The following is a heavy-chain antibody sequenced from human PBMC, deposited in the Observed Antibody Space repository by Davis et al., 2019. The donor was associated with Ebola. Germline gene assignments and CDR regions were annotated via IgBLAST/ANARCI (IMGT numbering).Heavy chain of an antibody. J-gene: IGHJ6*02. CDR3: GLVGHYYGMDV. D-gene: IGHD2-15*01. Sequence: PSETLSLTCAVSGGSISSSSYYWGWIRQPPGKGLEWIGSIYYSGSTYYNTSLKSQVTISVDTSKNQFSLKLSSVTAADTAVYYCGLVGHYYGMDVWGQGTTVTVSS. CDR2: IYYSGST. CDR1: GGSISSSSYY. V-gene: IGHV4-39*01.